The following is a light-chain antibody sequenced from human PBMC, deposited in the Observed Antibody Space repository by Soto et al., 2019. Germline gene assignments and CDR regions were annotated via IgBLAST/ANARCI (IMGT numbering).Light chain of an antibody. CDR2: DVS. CDR1: SNDVGGYNY. Sequence: SAQGRPGTVSGSRWPPNTFYCTGTSNDVGGYNYISWYQQYPGKAPKLMIYDVSKRPSGVSNRFSGSKSGNTASLTISGLQAEDEADYYCSSFTINNPYGLRSVTKATVL. V-gene: IGLV2-14*01. J-gene: IGLJ1*01. CDR3: SSFTINNPYG.